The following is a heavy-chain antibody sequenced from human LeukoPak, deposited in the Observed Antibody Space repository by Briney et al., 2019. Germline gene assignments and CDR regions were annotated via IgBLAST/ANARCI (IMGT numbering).Heavy chain of an antibody. D-gene: IGHD3-10*01. CDR1: GFTFSDYY. CDR3: ARDYYGSVDY. CDR2: ISTSGTTT. Sequence: GGSLRLSCAASGFTFSDYYMSWIRQAPGKGLEWVSYISTSGTTTYYGDSVKGRFTISRDNAKNSLYLQMNSLRAEDTAVYYCARDYYGSVDYWGQGTLVTVSS. J-gene: IGHJ4*02. V-gene: IGHV3-11*04.